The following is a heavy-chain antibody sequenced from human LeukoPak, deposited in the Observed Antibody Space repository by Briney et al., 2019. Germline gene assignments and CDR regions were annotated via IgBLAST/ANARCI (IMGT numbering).Heavy chain of an antibody. CDR1: GYTIITYG. J-gene: IGHJ4*02. V-gene: IGHV1-18*01. Sequence: DSVKVSCKASGYTIITYGITWVRQAPGQGLEWMGWITSYNGDTNNAQNLQGRVTLTTDTSPSTASMDLRSLISDDTAVYFCAIVAGVSYDYFVSWGQGTLVTVSS. CDR2: ITSYNGDT. CDR3: AIVAGVSYDYFVS. D-gene: IGHD1-26*01.